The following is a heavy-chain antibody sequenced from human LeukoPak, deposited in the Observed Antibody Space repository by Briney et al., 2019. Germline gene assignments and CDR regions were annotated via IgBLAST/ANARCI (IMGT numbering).Heavy chain of an antibody. V-gene: IGHV4-34*01. CDR3: ATRYSSSTGDY. CDR1: GGSFSGYY. Sequence: SETLSLTCAVYGGSFSGYYWSWIRQPPGKGLEWIGEINHSGSTNYNPSLKSRVTISVDTSKNQFSLKLSSVTAADTAVYYCATRYSSSTGDYWGQGTLVTVSS. D-gene: IGHD6-13*01. CDR2: INHSGST. J-gene: IGHJ4*02.